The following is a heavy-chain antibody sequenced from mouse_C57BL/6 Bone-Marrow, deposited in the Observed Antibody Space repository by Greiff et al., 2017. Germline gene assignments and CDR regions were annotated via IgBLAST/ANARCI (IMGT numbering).Heavy chain of an antibody. Sequence: VQLQQSGPGLVKPSQSLSLTCSVTGYSITSGYYWNWIRQFPGNKLEWMGYISYDGSNNYNPSLKNRISITRDTSKNQFFLKLNSVTTEDTATYYGARDNYGSSYSWFAYWGQGTLVTVSA. D-gene: IGHD1-1*01. CDR3: ARDNYGSSYSWFAY. CDR1: GYSITSGYY. J-gene: IGHJ3*01. V-gene: IGHV3-6*01. CDR2: ISYDGSN.